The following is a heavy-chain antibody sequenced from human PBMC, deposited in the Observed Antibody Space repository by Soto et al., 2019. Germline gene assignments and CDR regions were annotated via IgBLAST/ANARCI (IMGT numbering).Heavy chain of an antibody. Sequence: EVQLVGSGGGLVQPGGSLRLSCAASGFTFSSIWMHWVRQAPGKGLVWVSCINSDGSTTSYADSVKGRFTISRDNAKNTLYLQMNSLTAKDTAVYYCVRDIRWGQGTLVTVSS. CDR2: INSDGSTT. CDR3: VRDIR. CDR1: GFTFSSIW. J-gene: IGHJ4*02. V-gene: IGHV3-74*01.